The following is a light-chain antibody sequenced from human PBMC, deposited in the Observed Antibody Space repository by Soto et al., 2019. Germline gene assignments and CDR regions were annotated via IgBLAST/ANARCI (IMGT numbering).Light chain of an antibody. CDR1: SSNIGAGYD. V-gene: IGLV1-40*01. J-gene: IGLJ1*01. Sequence: QSVLTQPPSVSGAPGQRVTISCTGSSSNIGAGYDVHWYQQLPGTAPKLLIYGNSNRPSAVPDRFSGSKSGTSASLAITGLQAEDEADYSCQSYDSSLSGYVFGSGTKLTVL. CDR2: GNS. CDR3: QSYDSSLSGYV.